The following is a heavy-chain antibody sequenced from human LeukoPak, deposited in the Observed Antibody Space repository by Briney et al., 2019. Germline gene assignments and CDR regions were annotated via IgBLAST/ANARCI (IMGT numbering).Heavy chain of an antibody. V-gene: IGHV3-21*01. CDR2: ISSSSTYI. CDR3: ARVNYYDSSGYNGYFDL. Sequence: GGSLRLSCAASGFSFSSYAMSWVRQAPGKGLEWVSSISSSSTYIYYADSVKGRFTISRDNAKNSLYLQMNSLRAEDTAVYYCARVNYYDSSGYNGYFDLWGRGTLVTVSS. D-gene: IGHD3-22*01. J-gene: IGHJ2*01. CDR1: GFSFSSYA.